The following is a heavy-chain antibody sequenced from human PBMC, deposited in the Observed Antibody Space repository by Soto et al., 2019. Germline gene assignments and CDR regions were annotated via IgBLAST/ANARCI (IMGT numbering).Heavy chain of an antibody. V-gene: IGHV4-34*01. D-gene: IGHD2-2*01. J-gene: IGHJ4*02. CDR2: INHSGST. Sequence: SSETLSLTCAVYGGSFSGYYWSWIRQPPGKGLEWIGEINHSGSTNYNPSLKSRVTISVDTSKNQFSLKLSSVTAADTAVYYCARGTPRYCSSTSCYEIAAAGIYWGQGTLVTVSS. CDR1: GGSFSGYY. CDR3: ARGTPRYCSSTSCYEIAAAGIY.